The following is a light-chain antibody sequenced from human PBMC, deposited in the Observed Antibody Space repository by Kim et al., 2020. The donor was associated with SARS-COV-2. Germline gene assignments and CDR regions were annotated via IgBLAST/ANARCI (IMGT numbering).Light chain of an antibody. J-gene: IGKJ1*01. CDR1: QSVSSSY. V-gene: IGKV3-20*01. Sequence: QGERATLSCRASQSVSSSYLAWYQQKPGQAPGLLIYGASSRATGIPDRFSGSGSGTDFTLTISRLEPEEFAVYYCQQYGSSPPWTFGQGTKVDIK. CDR2: GAS. CDR3: QQYGSSPPWT.